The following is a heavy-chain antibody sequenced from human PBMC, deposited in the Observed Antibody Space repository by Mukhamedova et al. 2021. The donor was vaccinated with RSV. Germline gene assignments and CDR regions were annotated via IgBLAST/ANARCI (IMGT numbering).Heavy chain of an antibody. CDR2: ISSDGSVT. CDR3: AKEGGGAPLRFAFDI. Sequence: GLEWVAVISSDGSVTYYADSVKGRFTISRDQSKNTLFLQMDGLRAEDTAVYSCAKEGGGAPLRFAFDIWGQGTMVTVSS. J-gene: IGHJ3*02. D-gene: IGHD4-17*01. V-gene: IGHV3-30*18.